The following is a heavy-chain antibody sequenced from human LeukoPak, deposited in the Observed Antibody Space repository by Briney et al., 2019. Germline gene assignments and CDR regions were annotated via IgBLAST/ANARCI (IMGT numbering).Heavy chain of an antibody. CDR3: VRACGGDCYLADY. CDR2: ISSSSSYI. J-gene: IGHJ4*02. V-gene: IGHV3-21*01. Sequence: GGSLRLSCAASGFTFSSYSMSWVRQAPGKGLEWVSSISSSSSYIYYADSVKGRFTISRDYAKNSLYLQMNSLRAEDTAVYYCVRACGGDCYLADYWGQGTLVTVSS. CDR1: GFTFSSYS. D-gene: IGHD2-21*02.